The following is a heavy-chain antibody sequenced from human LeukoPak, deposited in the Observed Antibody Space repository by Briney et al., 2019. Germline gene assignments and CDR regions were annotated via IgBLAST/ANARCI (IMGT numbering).Heavy chain of an antibody. Sequence: ASAKVSCKASGYTFTSYDINWVRQATGQGLEWMGWMNPNSGNTGYAQKFQGRVTMTRNTSISTAYMELSSLRSEDTAVYYCARERRVGYSYGFGYWGQGTLVTVSS. CDR3: ARERRVGYSYGFGY. J-gene: IGHJ4*02. CDR1: GYTFTSYD. V-gene: IGHV1-8*01. D-gene: IGHD5-18*01. CDR2: MNPNSGNT.